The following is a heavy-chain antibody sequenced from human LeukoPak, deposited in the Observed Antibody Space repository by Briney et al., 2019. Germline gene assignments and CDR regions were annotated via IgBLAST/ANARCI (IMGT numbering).Heavy chain of an antibody. V-gene: IGHV4-39*07. J-gene: IGHJ3*01. CDR2: IYYSGST. Sequence: SETLSLTCTVSGGSISSSSYYWGWIRQPPGKGLEWIGSIYYSGSTNYNPSLKSRVTISLDTSKNQFSLKLTSVTAADTALYYCAKAPYLSSGSWGQGILVAVSS. CDR3: AKAPYLSSGS. CDR1: GGSISSSSYY. D-gene: IGHD3-22*01.